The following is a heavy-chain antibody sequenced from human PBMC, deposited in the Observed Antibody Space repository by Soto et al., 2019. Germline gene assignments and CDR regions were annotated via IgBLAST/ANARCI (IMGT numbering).Heavy chain of an antibody. CDR2: IYYSGST. V-gene: IGHV4-31*03. D-gene: IGHD3-3*01. Sequence: SETLSLTCTVSGGSISSGGYYWSWIRQHPGKGLEWIGYIYYSGSTYYNPSLKSRVTISVDTSKNQFSLKLSSVTAADTAVYYCARDRRFLQAAAKLGGPKTQPPRYMDVWGKETTVTVSS. J-gene: IGHJ6*03. CDR1: GGSISSGGYY. CDR3: ARDRRFLQAAAKLGGPKTQPPRYMDV.